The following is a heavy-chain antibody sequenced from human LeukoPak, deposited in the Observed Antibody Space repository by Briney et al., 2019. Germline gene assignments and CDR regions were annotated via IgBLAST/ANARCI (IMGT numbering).Heavy chain of an antibody. CDR3: ARGSFSADAPLVLDYFHH. Sequence: ASVKVSCKASGYTFTGYYIHWVRQAPGQGLEWMGWINPNSGGTDYAQKFQGRVTMTRDTSISTAYMELSRLKSDNTAVYYCARGSFSADAPLVLDYFHHWGQGTLVTVSS. D-gene: IGHD5-18*01. J-gene: IGHJ1*01. CDR1: GYTFTGYY. V-gene: IGHV1-2*02. CDR2: INPNSGGT.